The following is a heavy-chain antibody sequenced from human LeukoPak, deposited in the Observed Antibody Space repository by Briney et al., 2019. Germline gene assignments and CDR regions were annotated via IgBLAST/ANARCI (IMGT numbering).Heavy chain of an antibody. Sequence: PSETLSLTCTVSGGSISTGSYYWSWIRQPAGKGLELIGHILTSGSTNYNPSLKSRVTISVDTSKNQFSLKLSSVTAADTAVYYCARGYRDCSSTSCTPQALYDYWGQGTLVTVSS. J-gene: IGHJ4*02. D-gene: IGHD2-2*01. CDR1: GGSISTGSYY. CDR2: ILTSGST. V-gene: IGHV4-61*09. CDR3: ARGYRDCSSTSCTPQALYDY.